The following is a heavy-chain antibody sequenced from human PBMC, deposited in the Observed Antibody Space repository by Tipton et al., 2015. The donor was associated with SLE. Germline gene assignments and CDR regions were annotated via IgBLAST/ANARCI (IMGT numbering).Heavy chain of an antibody. V-gene: IGHV4-59*06. CDR2: IYYSGST. J-gene: IGHJ3*02. D-gene: IGHD1-26*01. CDR1: GGSIISYY. CDR3: ARRIGRYRGLRAFDI. Sequence: TLSLTCTVSGGSIISYYWSWIRQPPGKGLEWIGNIYYSGSTYYNPSLKSRVTISADTSKNQFSLKLSSVTAADTAVYYCARRIGRYRGLRAFDIWGQGTIVTVSS.